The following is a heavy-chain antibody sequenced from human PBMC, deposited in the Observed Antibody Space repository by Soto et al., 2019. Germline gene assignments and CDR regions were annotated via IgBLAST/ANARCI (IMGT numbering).Heavy chain of an antibody. D-gene: IGHD2-15*01. J-gene: IGHJ4*02. Sequence: LRLSCAASGFTFSSYAMHWVRQAPGKGLEWVAVISYDGSNKYYADSVKGRFTISRDNSKNTLYLQMNSLRAEDTAVYYCVCGGSCYSDYWGQGTLVTVSS. CDR3: VCGGSCYSDY. V-gene: IGHV3-30-3*01. CDR2: ISYDGSNK. CDR1: GFTFSSYA.